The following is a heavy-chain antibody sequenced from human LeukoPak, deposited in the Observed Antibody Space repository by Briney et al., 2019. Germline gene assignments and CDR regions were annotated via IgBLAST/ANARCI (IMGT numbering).Heavy chain of an antibody. Sequence: TSETLSLTCTVSGGSISSSSYYWGWIRQPPGKGLEWIVSIYYSGSTYYNPSLKSRVTISVDTSKNQFSLKLSSVTAADTAVYYCARRSSGFNWFDPWGQGTLVTVSS. CDR1: GGSISSSSYY. J-gene: IGHJ5*02. V-gene: IGHV4-39*01. D-gene: IGHD6-19*01. CDR3: ARRSSGFNWFDP. CDR2: IYYSGST.